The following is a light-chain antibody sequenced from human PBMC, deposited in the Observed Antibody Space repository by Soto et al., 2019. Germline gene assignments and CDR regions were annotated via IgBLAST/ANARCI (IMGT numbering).Light chain of an antibody. CDR3: QQTYTTPRT. Sequence: DIQMTQSPSSLSASVGDRVTITCRASQSISSFLNWYQQKPGEAPKLLIYAATSLHSGVPSRFSGSGSATDFTLTISSLQPEDFATYYCQQTYTTPRTSGQGTTVEI. J-gene: IGKJ1*01. CDR2: AAT. CDR1: QSISSF. V-gene: IGKV1-39*01.